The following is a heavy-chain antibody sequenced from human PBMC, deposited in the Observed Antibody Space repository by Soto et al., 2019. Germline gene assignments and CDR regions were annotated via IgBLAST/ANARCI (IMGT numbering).Heavy chain of an antibody. Sequence: EVQLLESGGGLVQPGGSLRLSCAAPGFTFSSYAMRWVRRGPGKGLEWVSAVSGSGGSTYYADSVKRRFTISRDNSKNTLYLQMNSLRAEDTAVYYCARRGPGTYFDYWGQGTLVTNSS. V-gene: IGHV3-23*01. D-gene: IGHD6-13*01. CDR2: VSGSGGST. CDR3: ARRGPGTYFDY. CDR1: GFTFSSYA. J-gene: IGHJ4*02.